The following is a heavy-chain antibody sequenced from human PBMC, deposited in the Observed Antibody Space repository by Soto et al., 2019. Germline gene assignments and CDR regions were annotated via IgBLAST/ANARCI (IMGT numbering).Heavy chain of an antibody. J-gene: IGHJ6*02. CDR2: IIPIFGTA. Sequence: GASVKVSCKASGCTFSSYAISWVRQAPGQGLEWMGGIIPIFGTANYAQKFQGRVTITADESTSTAYMELSSLRSEDTAVYYCARDPRLRYFDWLPTGGLYYYYGMDVWGQGTTVTVSS. CDR3: ARDPRLRYFDWLPTGGLYYYYGMDV. CDR1: GCTFSSYA. D-gene: IGHD3-9*01. V-gene: IGHV1-69*13.